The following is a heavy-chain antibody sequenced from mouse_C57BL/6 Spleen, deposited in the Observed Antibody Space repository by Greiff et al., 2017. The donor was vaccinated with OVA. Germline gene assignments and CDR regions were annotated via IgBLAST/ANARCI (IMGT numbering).Heavy chain of an antibody. CDR3: AREDSNYAWFAY. D-gene: IGHD2-5*01. CDR1: GYTFTSYW. CDR2: IDPSDSET. Sequence: VQLQQPGAELVRPGSSVKLSCKASGYTFTSYWMHWVKQRPIQGLEWIGNIDPSDSETHYNQKFKDKATLTVDKSSSTAYMQLSSLTSEDSAVYYCAREDSNYAWFAYWGQGTLVTVCA. V-gene: IGHV1-52*01. J-gene: IGHJ3*01.